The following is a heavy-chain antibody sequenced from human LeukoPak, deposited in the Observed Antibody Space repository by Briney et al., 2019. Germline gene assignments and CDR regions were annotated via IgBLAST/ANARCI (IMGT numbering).Heavy chain of an antibody. D-gene: IGHD3-16*02. V-gene: IGHV3-23*01. J-gene: IGHJ4*02. CDR3: AKDWYSIVKFSTIDY. Sequence: GGSLRLSCAASGFTFSSYGMSWVRQAPGKGVEWVSAISGSGGSTYYADSVKGRFTISRDNSKNTLYLQMNSLRAEDTAVYYCAKDWYSIVKFSTIDYWGQGTLVTVSS. CDR2: ISGSGGST. CDR1: GFTFSSYG.